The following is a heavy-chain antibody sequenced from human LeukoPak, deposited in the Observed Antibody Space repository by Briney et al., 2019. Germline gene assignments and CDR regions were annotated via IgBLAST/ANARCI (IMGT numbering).Heavy chain of an antibody. J-gene: IGHJ6*03. Sequence: PSETLSLTCAVYGGSFSGYYWSWIRQPPGKGLEWIGEINHSGSTNYNPSLRSRVTISVDTSKNQFSLKLSSVTAADTAVYYCARGSYGYYGSGSYYYYYYYMDVWGKGTTVTVSS. CDR1: GGSFSGYY. D-gene: IGHD3-10*01. CDR3: ARGSYGYYGSGSYYYYYYYMDV. CDR2: INHSGST. V-gene: IGHV4-34*01.